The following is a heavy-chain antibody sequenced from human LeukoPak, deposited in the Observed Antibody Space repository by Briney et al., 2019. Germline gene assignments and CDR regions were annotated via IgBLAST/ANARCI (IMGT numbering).Heavy chain of an antibody. D-gene: IGHD1-26*01. CDR3: ARGSSSGRPFDY. CDR2: IYHSGST. CDR1: GGSISSNNW. V-gene: IGHV4-4*02. Sequence: SETLSLTCAVSGGSISSNNWWSWVRQAPGKGLEWIGEIYHSGSTNYNPSLKSRVTISVDQSKIQFSLELSSVSAADTAVYYCARGSSSGRPFDYWGHGTLVTVSS. J-gene: IGHJ4*01.